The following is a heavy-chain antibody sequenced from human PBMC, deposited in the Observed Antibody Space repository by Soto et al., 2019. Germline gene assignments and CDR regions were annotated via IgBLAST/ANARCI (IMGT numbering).Heavy chain of an antibody. V-gene: IGHV4-34*01. J-gene: IGHJ4*02. D-gene: IGHD3-9*01. CDR3: ARLEGLATISYYFDF. CDR1: GGSFSGYY. Sequence: SETLSLTCAVYGGSFSGYYWSWIRQPPGKGLEWIGKINYRGNANYNPSLKSRVTISLDKSKSQFSLKLNSVTAAVSAVYFCARLEGLATISYYFDFWGPGALVTVSS. CDR2: INYRGNA.